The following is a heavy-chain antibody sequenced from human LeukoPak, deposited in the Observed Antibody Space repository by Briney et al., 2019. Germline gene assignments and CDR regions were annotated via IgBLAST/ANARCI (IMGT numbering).Heavy chain of an antibody. CDR1: GFTFSSYG. CDR3: AKDSKRIAEAGHIDC. CDR2: IRYDGSNK. J-gene: IGHJ4*01. V-gene: IGHV3-30*02. Sequence: PGGSLRLSCAASGFTFSSYGMHWVRQAPGKGLEWVAFIRYDGSNKYYADSVKGRFTISRDNSKNTLYLQMNSLRAEDTAVYYCAKDSKRIAEAGHIDCWGHGTLVTVSS. D-gene: IGHD6-13*01.